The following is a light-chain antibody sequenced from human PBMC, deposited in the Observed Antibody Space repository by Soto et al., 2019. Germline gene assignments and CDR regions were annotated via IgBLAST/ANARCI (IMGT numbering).Light chain of an antibody. V-gene: IGLV1-51*02. CDR1: SSNIGKYY. CDR3: GTWDSSLTTFV. CDR2: END. Sequence: QSVLPQPPSVSASPGQKVTMSCSGSSSNIGKYYVSWHQQLPGTAPKLLIYENDKRPSGIPDRFSGSKSGTSATLGITGLQTGDEADYYCGTWDSSLTTFVFGTGTKVTVL. J-gene: IGLJ1*01.